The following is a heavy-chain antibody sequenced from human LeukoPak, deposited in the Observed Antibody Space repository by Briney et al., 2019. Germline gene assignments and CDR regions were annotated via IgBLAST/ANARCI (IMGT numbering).Heavy chain of an antibody. D-gene: IGHD6-6*01. CDR3: AKPFYSSSSSYFDY. CDR1: GGSISSGSYY. V-gene: IGHV4-61*02. J-gene: IGHJ4*02. CDR2: IYTSGST. Sequence: PSETLSLTCTVSGGSISSGSYYWSWIRQPAGKGLEWIGRIYTSGSTNYNPSLKSRVTISVDTSKNQFSLKLSSVTAADTAVYYCAKPFYSSSSSYFDYWGQGTLVTVSS.